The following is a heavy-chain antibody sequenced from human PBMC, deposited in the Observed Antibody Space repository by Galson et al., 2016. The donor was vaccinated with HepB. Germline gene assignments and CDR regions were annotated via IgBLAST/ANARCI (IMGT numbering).Heavy chain of an antibody. V-gene: IGHV3-66*01. D-gene: IGHD2-15*01. Sequence: SLRLSCAASEFTVSNNYMRWVRQAPGKGLEWVSLIYSGGSTYYADSVKGRFTISRDSSKNTLYLQMNSLRAEDTAVYYCARNRHCSGGSCYGAWGQGTLVTVSS. CDR2: IYSGGST. CDR1: EFTVSNNY. CDR3: ARNRHCSGGSCYGA. J-gene: IGHJ5*02.